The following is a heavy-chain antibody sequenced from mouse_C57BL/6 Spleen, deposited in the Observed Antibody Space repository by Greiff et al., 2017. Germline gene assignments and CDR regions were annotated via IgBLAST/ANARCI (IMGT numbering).Heavy chain of an antibody. D-gene: IGHD1-2*01. CDR2: IWSGGST. J-gene: IGHJ4*01. V-gene: IGHV2-2*01. CDR1: GFSLTSYG. CDR3: ASHYYGHYYAMDY. Sequence: QVQLKESGPGLVQPSQSLSITCTVSGFSLTSYGVHWVRQSPGKGLEWLGVIWSGGSTDYNAAFISRLSISKDNSKSQVFFKMNSLQADDTAIYYCASHYYGHYYAMDYWGQGTSVTVSS.